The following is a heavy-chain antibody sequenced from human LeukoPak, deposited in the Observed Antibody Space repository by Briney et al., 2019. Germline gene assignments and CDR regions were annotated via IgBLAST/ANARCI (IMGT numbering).Heavy chain of an antibody. CDR3: ARVEAYCTRTSCHDY. CDR1: GYTLTSYG. CDR2: ISAYNGNT. J-gene: IGHJ4*01. V-gene: IGHV1-18*01. Sequence: ASAKVSCKASGYTLTSYGISWVRQAPGQGLEWMGWISAYNGNTEYAQKFQGRVTMTTDTSTSTASMELRSLRSDDTAVYYCARVEAYCTRTSCHDYWGLGTLVTVSS. D-gene: IGHD2-2*01.